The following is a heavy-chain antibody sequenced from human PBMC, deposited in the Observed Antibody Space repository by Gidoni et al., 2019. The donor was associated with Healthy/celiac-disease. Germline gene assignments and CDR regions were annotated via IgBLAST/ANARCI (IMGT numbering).Heavy chain of an antibody. CDR1: GYTFTSYA. CDR3: AMAASYYDVWSGYYNGFDP. Sequence: QVQLVQSGAEVKKPGASVKVSCKASGYTFTSYAINWVRQATGQGPEWMGWMNPNSGNTGYAQKFQGRVTMTRNTSISTAYMELSSLRSEDTAVYYCAMAASYYDVWSGYYNGFDPWGQGTLVTVSS. J-gene: IGHJ5*02. D-gene: IGHD3-3*01. V-gene: IGHV1-8*01. CDR2: MNPNSGNT.